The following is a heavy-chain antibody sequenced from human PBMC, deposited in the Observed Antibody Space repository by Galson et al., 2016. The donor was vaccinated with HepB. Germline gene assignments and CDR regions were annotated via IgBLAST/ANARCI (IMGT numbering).Heavy chain of an antibody. D-gene: IGHD3-22*01. CDR2: ISYDSTQK. J-gene: IGHJ4*02. CDR1: GFPFSSYG. Sequence: SLRLSCAASGFPFSSYGMRWVRQAPGKGLEWVAVISYDSTQKYYAESVRGRFTISRDSSNNAVYLQLDSLRAEDTAMYYCAKADSGSMIVVVIEYWGQGTLVTVSS. CDR3: AKADSGSMIVVVIEY. V-gene: IGHV3-30*18.